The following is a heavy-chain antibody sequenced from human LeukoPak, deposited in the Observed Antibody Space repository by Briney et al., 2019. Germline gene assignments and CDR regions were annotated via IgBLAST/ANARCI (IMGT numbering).Heavy chain of an antibody. CDR2: IYYGRTT. Sequence: SETLSLTCTVSTDSISSSSHHWGWIRQSPGKGLEWIGSIYYGRTTYYNPSLNSRVAISVVTSKNQFSLQLNSVTAADTAVYYCVRHDGRGGATMGALDSWGQGSLVTVSS. CDR3: VRHDGRGGATMGALDS. V-gene: IGHV4-39*01. CDR1: TDSISSSSHH. J-gene: IGHJ4*02. D-gene: IGHD5-12*01.